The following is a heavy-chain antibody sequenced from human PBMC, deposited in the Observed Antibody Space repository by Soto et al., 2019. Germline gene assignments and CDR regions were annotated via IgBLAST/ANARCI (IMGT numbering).Heavy chain of an antibody. Sequence: EVQLMESGGDLVQPGGSLRLSCAASGFTFSNYWMSWVRQAPGKGLEWVANIKEDGSERNYVDSVKGRFTISRDNAENSLYLQMNSLRAEDTAVYYCASARHIGPWGQGTLVTVSS. V-gene: IGHV3-7*01. J-gene: IGHJ5*02. CDR1: GFTFSNYW. CDR3: ASARHIGP. D-gene: IGHD2-21*01. CDR2: IKEDGSER.